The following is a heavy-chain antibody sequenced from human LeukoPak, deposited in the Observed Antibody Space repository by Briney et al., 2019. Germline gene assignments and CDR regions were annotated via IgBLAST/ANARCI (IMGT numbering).Heavy chain of an antibody. J-gene: IGHJ6*02. D-gene: IGHD3-22*01. V-gene: IGHV1-24*01. CDR1: GYTLTELS. CDR3: ATSAYYYDSSGFISYYYYGMDV. CDR2: FDPEDGET. Sequence: ASVKVSCKVSGYTLTELSMHWVRQAPGKGLEWMGGFDPEDGETIYAQKFQGRVTMTEDTSTDTAYMDLSSLRSEDTAVYYCATSAYYYDSSGFISYYYYGMDVWGQGTTVTVSS.